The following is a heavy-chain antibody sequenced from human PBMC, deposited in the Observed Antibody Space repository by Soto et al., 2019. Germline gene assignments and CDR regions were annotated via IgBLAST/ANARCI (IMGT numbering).Heavy chain of an antibody. CDR1: GFSFSSFG. D-gene: IGHD6-13*01. J-gene: IGHJ4*02. CDR3: AKRMAAGQHFDY. CDR2: ISNDGNSQ. V-gene: IGHV3-30*18. Sequence: QVQLVESGGGVVQPGRSLRLSCAASGFSFSSFGMHWVRQAPGKGLEWVTVISNDGNSQDYAESVKGRFTVSRDNSKSTVYLQMTSLRAEDTAVYYCAKRMAAGQHFDYWGQGTLVTVSS.